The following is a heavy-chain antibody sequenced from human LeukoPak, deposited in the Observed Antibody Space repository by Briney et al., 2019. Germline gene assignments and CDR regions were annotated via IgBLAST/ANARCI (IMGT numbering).Heavy chain of an antibody. V-gene: IGHV4-34*01. CDR2: INHSGNT. D-gene: IGHD1-14*01. J-gene: IGHJ4*02. CDR3: ARGGVQNRLKY. Sequence: PSETLSLTCAVYGGSFSGYYWSWIRQPPGRGLEWIAEINHSGNTNFNPSLKSRVTISVDTSKNQFSLKLNSVTAADTAVYYCARGGVQNRLKYWGQGTLVTVSS. CDR1: GGSFSGYY.